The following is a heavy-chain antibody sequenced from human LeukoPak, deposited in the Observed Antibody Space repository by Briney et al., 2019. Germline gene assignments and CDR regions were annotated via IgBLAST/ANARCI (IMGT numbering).Heavy chain of an antibody. CDR2: ISYDGGNK. Sequence: GRSLRLSCAASGFTFSSYAMHWVRQAPGKGLEWVAVISYDGGNKYYADSVKGRFTISRDNSKNTLYLQMNSLRAEDTAVYYCARDDNGYGSGSYWAFDIWGQGTMVTVSS. CDR3: ARDDNGYGSGSYWAFDI. J-gene: IGHJ3*02. D-gene: IGHD3-10*01. CDR1: GFTFSSYA. V-gene: IGHV3-30-3*01.